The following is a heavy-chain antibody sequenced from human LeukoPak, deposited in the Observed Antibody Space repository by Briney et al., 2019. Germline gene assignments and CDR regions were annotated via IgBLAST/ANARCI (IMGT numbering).Heavy chain of an antibody. D-gene: IGHD3-9*01. Sequence: GGSLRLSCAASGFTFSDYYMSWIRQAPGKRLEWVSYISSSGSTIYYADSVKGRFTISRDNSKNSLYLQMNSLRAEDTALYYCAKGQFTYYDILTGYSEAPGVPLDYWGQGTLVTVSS. J-gene: IGHJ4*02. CDR3: AKGQFTYYDILTGYSEAPGVPLDY. V-gene: IGHV3-11*01. CDR2: ISSSGSTI. CDR1: GFTFSDYY.